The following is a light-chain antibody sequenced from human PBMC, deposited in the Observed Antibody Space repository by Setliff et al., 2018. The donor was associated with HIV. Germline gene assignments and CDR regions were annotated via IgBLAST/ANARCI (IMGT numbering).Light chain of an antibody. V-gene: IGLV2-14*03. CDR2: DVT. J-gene: IGLJ2*01. CDR1: RTDVGGYNF. Sequence: SALTQPVSVSASPGQSITISCTGTRTDVGGYNFVSWYQQHPGKGPKLIIYDVTQRPSRVSSRFSGSRSGNTASLTISGLQADDEADYFCSSSVSSITRGFGGGTKVTVL. CDR3: SSSVSSITRG.